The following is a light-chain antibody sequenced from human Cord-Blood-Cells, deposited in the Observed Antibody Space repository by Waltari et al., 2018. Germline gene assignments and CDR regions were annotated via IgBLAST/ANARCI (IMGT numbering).Light chain of an antibody. J-gene: IGLJ2*01. CDR3: MIWHSSAVV. CDR1: SGINVGTYR. Sequence: QAVLTQPSSLSASPGASASLTCTLRSGINVGTYRIYWYQQKPGSPPQYLLRYKSDSDKKQGSGVPSRFSGSKESSANAGILLISGLQSEDEADYYCMIWHSSAVVFGGGTKLTVL. CDR2: YKSDSDK. V-gene: IGLV5-45*02.